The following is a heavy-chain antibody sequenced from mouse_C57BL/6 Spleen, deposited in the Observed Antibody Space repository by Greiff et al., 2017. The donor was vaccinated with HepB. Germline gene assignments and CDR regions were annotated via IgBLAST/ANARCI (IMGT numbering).Heavy chain of an antibody. CDR3: ARAIRYYYGSTYYAMDY. D-gene: IGHD1-1*01. CDR1: GYTFTSYW. V-gene: IGHV1-55*01. CDR2: IYPGSGST. J-gene: IGHJ4*01. Sequence: QVQLQQPGAELVKPGASVKMSCKASGYTFTSYWITWVKQRPGQGLEWIGDIYPGSGSTNYNEKFKSKATLTVDTSSSTAYMQLSSLTSEDSAVYYCARAIRYYYGSTYYAMDYWGQGTSVTVSS.